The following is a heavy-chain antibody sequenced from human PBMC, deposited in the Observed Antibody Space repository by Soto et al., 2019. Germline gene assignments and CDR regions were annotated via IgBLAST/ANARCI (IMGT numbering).Heavy chain of an antibody. Sequence: ASVKLCCKAPGYTFTSCAMRSARQAKEKRLEWMGWISAYNGKTNYAQKLQGRVTMTTDTSTSTAYMELRSLRSDDTAVYYCARCRFTFSAILTGYYTQDSGMDVWGQGTTVTVSS. D-gene: IGHD3-9*01. CDR3: ARCRFTFSAILTGYYTQDSGMDV. J-gene: IGHJ6*02. V-gene: IGHV1-18*01. CDR2: ISAYNGKT. CDR1: GYTFTSCA.